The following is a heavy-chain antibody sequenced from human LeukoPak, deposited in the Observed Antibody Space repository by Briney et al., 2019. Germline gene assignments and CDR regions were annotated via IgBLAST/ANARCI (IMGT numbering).Heavy chain of an antibody. J-gene: IGHJ4*02. CDR3: ARFSRGYSYGHGAGVFDY. CDR1: GGSISSYY. Sequence: SETLSLTCTVSGGSISSYYWSWVRQPPGKGLEWIGYIYYSGSTNYNPSLKSRVTISVDTSKNQFSLKLSSVTAADTAVYYCARFSRGYSYGHGAGVFDYWGQGTLVTVSS. D-gene: IGHD5-18*01. V-gene: IGHV4-59*01. CDR2: IYYSGST.